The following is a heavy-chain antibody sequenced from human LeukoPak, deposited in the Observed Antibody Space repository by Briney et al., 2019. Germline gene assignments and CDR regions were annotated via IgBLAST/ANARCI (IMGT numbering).Heavy chain of an antibody. CDR1: GGTFISYA. J-gene: IGHJ6*03. CDR3: ARGLAARRLYYYYMGV. D-gene: IGHD6-6*01. CDR2: IIPIFGTA. Sequence: SVKVSCKASGGTFISYAISWVRQAPAQGLEWMGGIIPIFGTANYAQKFQGRVTITADESTSQAYMELSSLRSEDTAVYYCARGLAARRLYYYYMGVWGKGTTVTVSS. V-gene: IGHV1-69*13.